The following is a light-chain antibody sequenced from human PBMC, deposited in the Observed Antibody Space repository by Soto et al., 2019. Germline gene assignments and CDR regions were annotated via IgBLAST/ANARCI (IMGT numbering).Light chain of an antibody. Sequence: DIPMTQSPSTLSASVGDTVSITCRASQSISGWMAWYQQKPGKVPKLLIFDASRLESGVPSRFSGSGSGTIFTLTISGLQPGDFATYYCQQYNSYPYTFGQGTKLEIK. J-gene: IGKJ2*01. CDR3: QQYNSYPYT. CDR2: DAS. V-gene: IGKV1-5*01. CDR1: QSISGW.